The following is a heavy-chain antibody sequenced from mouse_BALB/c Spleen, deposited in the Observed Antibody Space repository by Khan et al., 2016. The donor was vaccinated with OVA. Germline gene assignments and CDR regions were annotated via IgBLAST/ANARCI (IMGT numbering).Heavy chain of an antibody. J-gene: IGHJ4*01. CDR2: INTYTGEP. CDR1: GYTFTNYG. V-gene: IGHV9-3-1*01. Sequence: QIQLVQSGPELKKPGETVKISCKASGYTFTNYGMNWVKQAPGKGLKWMGWINTYTGEPTYGDDFKGRFAFSLETSASTAYLQINNLKNEDTATYFCARVGYNGTMDYWGQGTSVIVSS. CDR3: ARVGYNGTMDY. D-gene: IGHD2-14*01.